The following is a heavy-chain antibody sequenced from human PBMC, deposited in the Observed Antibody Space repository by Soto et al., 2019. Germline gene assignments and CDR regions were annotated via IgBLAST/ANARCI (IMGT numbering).Heavy chain of an antibody. CDR3: ARGDYYDSSGYPERFDY. J-gene: IGHJ4*02. CDR2: INPSGGST. V-gene: IGHV1-46*01. CDR1: GYTFTSYY. Sequence: QVQLVQSGAEVKKPGASVKVSCKASGYTFTSYYMHWVRQAPGQGLEWMGIINPSGGSTSYAQKFQGRVTMTSDTSTSTVYMELSSLRSEDTAVYYCARGDYYDSSGYPERFDYWGQGTLVTVSS. D-gene: IGHD3-22*01.